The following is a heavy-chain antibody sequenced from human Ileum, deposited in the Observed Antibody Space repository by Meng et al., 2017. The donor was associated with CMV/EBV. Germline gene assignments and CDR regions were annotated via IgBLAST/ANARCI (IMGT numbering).Heavy chain of an antibody. V-gene: IGHV4-30-4*01. J-gene: IGHJ4*02. CDR2: IFTNGIT. CDR1: GGSVNNGLFY. CDR3: ATGEKALLYLDV. Sequence: VSGGSVNNGLFYWTWIRQPPGKGLEWIGHIFTNGITNYTPTLKSRLNISLDASKNHFSLQLTSVTAADTAVYFCATGEKALLYLDVWGQGTPVTVSS. D-gene: IGHD1-14*01.